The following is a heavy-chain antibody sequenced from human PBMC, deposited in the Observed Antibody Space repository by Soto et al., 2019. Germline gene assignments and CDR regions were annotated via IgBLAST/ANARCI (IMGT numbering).Heavy chain of an antibody. CDR1: GGSFSGYY. Sequence: QVQLQQWGAGLLKPSESLSLTCAVSGGSFSGYYWNWISQSPGKGLEWIGDINHSGSTNYNPSLKSRVTISVDTSKNQFSLKRSSVTAADTAVYDCARLGAYDSSGGYYDSDYWGQGTLVTVSS. CDR3: ARLGAYDSSGGYYDSDY. CDR2: INHSGST. V-gene: IGHV4-34*01. J-gene: IGHJ4*02. D-gene: IGHD3-22*01.